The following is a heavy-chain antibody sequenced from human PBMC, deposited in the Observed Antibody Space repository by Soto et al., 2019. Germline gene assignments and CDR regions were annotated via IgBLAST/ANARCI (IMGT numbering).Heavy chain of an antibody. V-gene: IGHV4-39*01. CDR2: IYYSGTT. D-gene: IGHD4-4*01. CDR1: GGSVSSSSFF. J-gene: IGHJ6*02. CDR3: ARHPATSVTWFYGMDV. Sequence: SETLSPTCTVSGGSVSSSSFFWGWIRQSPGKGLEWIGSIYYSGTTYYNPSLKSRVTISVDTSKSQFSLKVSSVTAADTAVYYCARHPATSVTWFYGMDVWGQGTTVTVSS.